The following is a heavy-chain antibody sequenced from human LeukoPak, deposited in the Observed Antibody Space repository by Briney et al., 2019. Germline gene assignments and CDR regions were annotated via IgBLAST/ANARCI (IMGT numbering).Heavy chain of an antibody. D-gene: IGHD3-3*01. V-gene: IGHV3-15*01. CDR3: TTDYRFLRRLGADYFEY. CDR1: GFIFSDAW. CDR2: IKSKADGGTTDVGTT. Sequence: GGSLRLSCAASGFIFSDAWMSWVRQAPGKGPEWVARIKSKADGGTTDVGTTDYAAPVKGRFTISRDDSKDTLYLQMNSLKTEDTAVYYCTTDYRFLRRLGADYFEYWGRGTLVTVSS. J-gene: IGHJ4*02.